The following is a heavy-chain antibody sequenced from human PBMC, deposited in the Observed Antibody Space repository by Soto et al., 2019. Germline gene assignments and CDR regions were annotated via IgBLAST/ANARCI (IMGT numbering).Heavy chain of an antibody. CDR3: ARGKVYYYGSGSYYRYYYYGMDV. V-gene: IGHV4-34*01. CDR2: INHSGST. J-gene: IGHJ6*02. Sequence: SETLSLTCAVYGGSFSGYYWSWIRQPPGKGLEWIGEINHSGSTNYNPSLKSRVTISVDTSKNQFSLKLSSVTAADTAVYYCARGKVYYYGSGSYYRYYYYGMDVWGQGTTVTVSS. D-gene: IGHD3-10*01. CDR1: GGSFSGYY.